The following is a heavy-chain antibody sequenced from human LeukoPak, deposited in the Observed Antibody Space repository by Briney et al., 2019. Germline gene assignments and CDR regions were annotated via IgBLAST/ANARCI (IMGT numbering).Heavy chain of an antibody. CDR2: IIPIFGTA. D-gene: IGHD3-3*02. CDR1: GGTFSSYA. CDR3: ASDSKGPYYYYMDV. J-gene: IGHJ6*03. Sequence: SVKVSCKASGGTFSSYAISWVRQAPGQGLEWMGGIIPIFGTANYAQKFQGRVTITADKSTGTAYMELSSLRSEDTAVYYCASDSKGPYYYYMDVWGKGTTVTISS. V-gene: IGHV1-69*06.